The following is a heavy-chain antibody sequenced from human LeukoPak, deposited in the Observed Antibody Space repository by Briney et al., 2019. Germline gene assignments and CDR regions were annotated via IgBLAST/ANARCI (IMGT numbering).Heavy chain of an antibody. Sequence: GGSLRLSCAASGFTFSSYGMHWVRQAPGKGLEWVALIWYDGSNKYYTGSVKGRLTISRDNSKNTLYLQMNSLRAEDTAIYYCAREGPRGNSQFDYWGQGTLVTVSS. CDR1: GFTFSSYG. D-gene: IGHD2/OR15-2a*01. V-gene: IGHV3-33*01. J-gene: IGHJ4*02. CDR2: IWYDGSNK. CDR3: AREGPRGNSQFDY.